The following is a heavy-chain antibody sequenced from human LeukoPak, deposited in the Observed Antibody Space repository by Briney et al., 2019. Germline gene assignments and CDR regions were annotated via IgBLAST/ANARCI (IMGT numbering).Heavy chain of an antibody. V-gene: IGHV4-34*01. D-gene: IGHD3-22*01. J-gene: IGHJ6*03. CDR1: GGSFSGYY. CDR3: ARVEIREIVVVITSYYYYYVDV. CDR2: INHSGST. Sequence: SETLSLTCAVYGGSFSGYYWSWIRQPPGKGLEWIGEINHSGSTNYNPSLKSRVTISVDTSKNQFSLKLSSVTAADTAVYYCARVEIREIVVVITSYYYYYVDVWGKGTTVTASS.